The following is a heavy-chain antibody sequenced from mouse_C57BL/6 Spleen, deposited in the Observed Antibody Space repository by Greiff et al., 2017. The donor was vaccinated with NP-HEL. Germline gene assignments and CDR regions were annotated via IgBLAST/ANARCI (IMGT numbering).Heavy chain of an antibody. V-gene: IGHV1-53*01. CDR2: INPSNGGT. D-gene: IGHD2-4*01. CDR3: ARELYYYDYDGAWFAY. CDR1: GYTFTSYW. J-gene: IGHJ3*01. Sequence: QVQLQQPGTELVKPGASVKLSCKASGYTFTSYWMHWVKQRPGQGLEWIGNINPSNGGTNYNEKFKSKATLTVDKSSSTAYMPLSSLTSEDSAVYYCARELYYYDYDGAWFAYWGQGTLVTVSA.